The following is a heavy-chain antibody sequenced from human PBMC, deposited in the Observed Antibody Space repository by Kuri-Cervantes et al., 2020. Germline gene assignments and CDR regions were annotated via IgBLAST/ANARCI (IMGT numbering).Heavy chain of an antibody. J-gene: IGHJ4*02. CDR3: ARGTYHTKVVPADY. CDR2: TSYGGSNK. CDR1: GFTFRSYA. Sequence: LSLTCAASGFTFRSYAMHWVRQAPGKGLEWVAVTSYGGSNKYYADSVKGRFTISRDNSKNTLYVQMNSLRAEDTAVYYCARGTYHTKVVPADYWGQGTLVTVSS. D-gene: IGHD2-15*01. V-gene: IGHV3-30-3*01.